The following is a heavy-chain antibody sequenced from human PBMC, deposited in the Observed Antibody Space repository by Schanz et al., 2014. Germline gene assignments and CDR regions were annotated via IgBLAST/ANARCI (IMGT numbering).Heavy chain of an antibody. CDR2: ITYNGGTI. Sequence: QVQLVDSGGGLVKPGGSLRLSCTASGFPFSDYFMAWIRQPPGRGLEWVSYITYNGGTIYYADSVKGRFTISRDNAENALYLQMNSLRAEDTGLYFCARGGSGSHYRLDYWGQGTLVTVSS. J-gene: IGHJ4*02. CDR3: ARGGSGSHYRLDY. D-gene: IGHD1-26*01. CDR1: GFPFSDYF. V-gene: IGHV3-11*04.